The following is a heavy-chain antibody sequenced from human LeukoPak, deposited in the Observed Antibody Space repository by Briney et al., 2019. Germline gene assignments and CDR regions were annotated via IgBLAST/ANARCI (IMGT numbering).Heavy chain of an antibody. J-gene: IGHJ3*02. Sequence: GASVKVSCKASGYTFTSYYMHWVRQAPGQGLEWMGGIIPIFGTANYAQKFQGRVTITADKSTSTAYMELSSLRSEDTAVYYCARETDDSSGPSAFDIWGQGTMVTVSS. D-gene: IGHD3-22*01. V-gene: IGHV1-69*06. CDR2: IIPIFGTA. CDR1: GYTFTSYY. CDR3: ARETDDSSGPSAFDI.